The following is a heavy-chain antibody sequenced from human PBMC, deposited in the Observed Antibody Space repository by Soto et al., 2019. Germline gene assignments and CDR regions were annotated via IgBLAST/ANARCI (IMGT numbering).Heavy chain of an antibody. Sequence: VAVIWYDGSNKYYADSVKGRFTISRDNSKNTLYLQMNSLRAEDTAVYYCASGDSSGYYKSDAFDIWGQGTMVTVSS. V-gene: IGHV3-33*01. J-gene: IGHJ3*02. D-gene: IGHD3-22*01. CDR3: ASGDSSGYYKSDAFDI. CDR2: IWYDGSNK.